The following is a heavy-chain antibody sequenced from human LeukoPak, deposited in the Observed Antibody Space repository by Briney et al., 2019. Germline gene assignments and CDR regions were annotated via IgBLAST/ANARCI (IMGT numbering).Heavy chain of an antibody. J-gene: IGHJ4*02. CDR1: GYTFTCYY. D-gene: IGHD2-15*01. V-gene: IGHV1-2*02. CDR3: ATPPECSSGSCLSY. Sequence: ASVKVSCKASGYTFTCYYMHWVRQAPGQGLEWMGWINPNSGGTNYAQKFQGRVTMTRDTSISTAYMELSSLRFDDTAVYYCATPPECSSGSCLSYWGQGTLVTVSS. CDR2: INPNSGGT.